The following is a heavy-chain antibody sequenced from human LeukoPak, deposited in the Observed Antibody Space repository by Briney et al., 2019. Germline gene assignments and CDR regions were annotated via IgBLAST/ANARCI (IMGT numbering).Heavy chain of an antibody. V-gene: IGHV4-39*07. CDR1: GGSISSSSYY. CDR3: ARANCGGDCKIDY. Sequence: SETPSLTCTVSGGSISSSSYYWGWIRQPPGKGLEWIGSIYYSGSTYYNPSLKSRVTISVDTSKNQFSLKLSSVTAADTAVYYCARANCGGDCKIDYWGQGTLVTVSS. D-gene: IGHD2-21*02. CDR2: IYYSGST. J-gene: IGHJ4*02.